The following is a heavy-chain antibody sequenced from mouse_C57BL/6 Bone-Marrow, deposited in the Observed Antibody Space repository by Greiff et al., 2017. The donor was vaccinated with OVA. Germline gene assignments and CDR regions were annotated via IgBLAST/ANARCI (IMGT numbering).Heavy chain of an antibody. CDR1: GYTFTDYY. Sequence: EVQLQQSGPELVKPGASVKISCKASGYTFTDYYMNWVKQSHGKSLEWIGDINPNNGGTSYNQKFKGKATLTVDKASSTAYKELRSLTSEDSAVYYCARDYYGSSRYFDVWGTGTTVTVSS. CDR3: ARDYYGSSRYFDV. J-gene: IGHJ1*03. D-gene: IGHD1-1*01. CDR2: INPNNGGT. V-gene: IGHV1-26*01.